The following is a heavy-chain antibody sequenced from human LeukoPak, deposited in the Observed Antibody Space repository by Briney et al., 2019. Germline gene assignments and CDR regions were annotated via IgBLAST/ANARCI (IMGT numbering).Heavy chain of an antibody. J-gene: IGHJ4*02. D-gene: IGHD3-22*01. CDR3: AKGYYDSSGYRRGKDYFDY. CDR2: ISSSSSTI. CDR1: GFTFSSYS. V-gene: IGHV3-48*01. Sequence: GGSLRLSCAASGFTFSSYSMNWVRQAPGKGLEWVSYISSSSSTIYYADSVKGRFTISRDNAKNSLYLQMNSLRAEDTAVYYCAKGYYDSSGYRRGKDYFDYWGQGTLVTVSS.